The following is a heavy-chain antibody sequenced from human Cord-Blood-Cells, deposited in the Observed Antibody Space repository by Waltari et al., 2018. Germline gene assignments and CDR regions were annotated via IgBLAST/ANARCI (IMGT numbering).Heavy chain of an antibody. J-gene: IGHJ4*02. CDR3: AREDSSSWYYFDY. Sequence: QVQLVQSGAEVKKPGSPVKVSCKASGGTFSSYTISWVRQAPGQGLEWMGRIIPILGIANYAQKFQGRVTITADKSTSTAYMELSSLRSEDTAVYYCAREDSSSWYYFDYWGQGTLVTVSS. V-gene: IGHV1-69*08. CDR1: GGTFSSYT. CDR2: IIPILGIA. D-gene: IGHD6-13*01.